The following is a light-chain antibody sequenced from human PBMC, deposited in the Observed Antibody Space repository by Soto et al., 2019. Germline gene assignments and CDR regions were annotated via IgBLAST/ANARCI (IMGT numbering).Light chain of an antibody. CDR3: CSYAGSSTYV. Sequence: QSVLTQPASVSGSPGQSITISCTGTSSDVGSYNLVSWYQQHPGKAPKIMIYEVSKRPSGVSNRFSGYKSGNTASLTISGLQAEDEADYYCCSYAGSSTYVFGTGTKVTVL. J-gene: IGLJ1*01. V-gene: IGLV2-23*02. CDR2: EVS. CDR1: SSDVGSYNL.